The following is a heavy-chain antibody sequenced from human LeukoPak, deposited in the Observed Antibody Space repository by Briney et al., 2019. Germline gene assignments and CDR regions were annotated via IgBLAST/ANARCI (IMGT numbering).Heavy chain of an antibody. V-gene: IGHV3-74*01. CDR2: INSDGSST. J-gene: IGHJ3*02. D-gene: IGHD3-22*01. CDR3: ARDHFTYYYDSAHAFDI. CDR1: GFTFSSYW. Sequence: GGSLTLSCAASGFTFSSYWMHWVRQAAGKGLVWVSRINSDGSSTSYADSVKGRFTISRDNAKNTLYLQMNSLRAEHTAVYYCARDHFTYYYDSAHAFDIWGQGTMVTVSS.